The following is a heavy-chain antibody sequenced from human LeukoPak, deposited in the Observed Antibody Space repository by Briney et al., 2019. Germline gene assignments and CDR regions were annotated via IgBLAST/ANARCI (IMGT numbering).Heavy chain of an antibody. CDR2: INPNSGGT. CDR3: ARVLNRYNWNYPSY. D-gene: IGHD1-7*01. J-gene: IGHJ4*02. CDR1: GYTFTGYY. V-gene: IGHV1-2*02. Sequence: ASVKVSCKASGYTFTGYYMHWVRQAPGQGLEWMGCINPNSGGTNYAQKFQGRVTMTRDTSISTAYMELSRLRSDDTAVYYCARVLNRYNWNYPSYWGQGTLVTVSS.